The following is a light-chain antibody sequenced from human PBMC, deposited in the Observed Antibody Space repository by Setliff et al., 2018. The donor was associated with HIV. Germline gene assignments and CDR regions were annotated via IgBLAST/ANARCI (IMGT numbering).Light chain of an antibody. V-gene: IGLV2-14*03. J-gene: IGLJ1*01. CDR3: SSYSINNLYV. CDR2: NVD. CDR1: SSDIGSSKF. Sequence: QSVLTQPASVSRSPGQSITISCTGTSSDIGSSKFVSWYQQHPGKAPKVMIYNVDKRPSGVSNRFSGSKPGNTASLTISGLQIEDEADYFCSSYSINNLYVFASGTKVTVL.